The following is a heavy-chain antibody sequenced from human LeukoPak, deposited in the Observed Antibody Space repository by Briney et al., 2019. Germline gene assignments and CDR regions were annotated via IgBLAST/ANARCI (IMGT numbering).Heavy chain of an antibody. CDR1: GGSISSNNW. Sequence: TSGTLSLTCAVSGGSISSNNWWSWVRQPPGKGLEWIGEIYHSGSTNYNPSLKSRITISVDKSKNQFSLKLTSVTAADTAVYYCARTTSGWYGYYFDYWGQGTLVTVSS. CDR2: IYHSGST. V-gene: IGHV4-4*02. CDR3: ARTTSGWYGYYFDY. J-gene: IGHJ4*02. D-gene: IGHD6-13*01.